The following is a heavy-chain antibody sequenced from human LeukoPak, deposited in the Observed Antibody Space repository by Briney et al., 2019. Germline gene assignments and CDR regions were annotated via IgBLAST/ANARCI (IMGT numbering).Heavy chain of an antibody. CDR3: ASLRAGVRDY. J-gene: IGHJ4*02. CDR2: INSDGSST. D-gene: IGHD2-8*01. V-gene: IGHV3-74*01. CDR1: GFTFSSYA. Sequence: SGGSLRLSCASSGFTFSSYAMSWVRQAPGKGLVWVSRINSDGSSTSYADSVKGRFTISRDNAKNTLYLQMNSLRAEDTAVYYCASLRAGVRDYWGQGTLVTVSS.